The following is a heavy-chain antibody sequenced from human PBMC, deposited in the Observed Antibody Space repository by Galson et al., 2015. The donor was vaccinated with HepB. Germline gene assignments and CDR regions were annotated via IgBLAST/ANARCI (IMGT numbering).Heavy chain of an antibody. CDR2: ISGSATST. V-gene: IGHV3-23*01. J-gene: IGHJ6*02. CDR3: AKPSPYYYDSSGYHYYYGVDV. D-gene: IGHD3-22*01. Sequence: APGKGLEWVSGISGSATSTYYADSVKGRFIISRDNSKNTLYLQMNSLRAEDTAVYYCAKPSPYYYDSSGYHYYYGVDVWGQGTTVTVSS.